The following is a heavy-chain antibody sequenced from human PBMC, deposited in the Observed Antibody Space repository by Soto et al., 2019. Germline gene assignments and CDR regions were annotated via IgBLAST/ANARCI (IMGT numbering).Heavy chain of an antibody. V-gene: IGHV3-30-3*01. CDR3: TRDSYGNYYFDS. CDR2: VSYDGYNK. Sequence: QVHLVESGGGVVQPGRSLRLSCADSAFTFSHFAMHWVRQAPGKGLEWVAVVSYDGYNKHYADSVMGRITISRANSENTLYLEMNSLRVEDTAVYYCTRDSYGNYYFDSWGQGTLVTVSS. CDR1: AFTFSHFA. J-gene: IGHJ4*02. D-gene: IGHD4-17*01.